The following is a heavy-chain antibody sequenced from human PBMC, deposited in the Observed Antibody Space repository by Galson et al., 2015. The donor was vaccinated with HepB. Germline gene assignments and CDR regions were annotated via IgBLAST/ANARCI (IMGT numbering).Heavy chain of an antibody. CDR3: ARDWGSSWYLFDY. Sequence: SLRLSCAASGFTFSNYAMNWVRQAPGKGLEWVAVISYDRSNKYDADSVKGRFTISRDNSKNTLYLQMNSLRGEDTAVYYCARDWGSSWYLFDYWGQGTLVTVSS. CDR1: GFTFSNYA. D-gene: IGHD6-13*01. J-gene: IGHJ4*02. V-gene: IGHV3-30-3*01. CDR2: ISYDRSNK.